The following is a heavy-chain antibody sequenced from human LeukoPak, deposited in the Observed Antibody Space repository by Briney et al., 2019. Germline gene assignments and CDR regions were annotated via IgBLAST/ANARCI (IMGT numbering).Heavy chain of an antibody. J-gene: IGHJ4*02. CDR2: IYHSGIT. CDR3: ATLVSTRYYFDY. D-gene: IGHD5/OR15-5a*01. CDR1: DYSISSGYGYY. V-gene: IGHV4-38-2*02. Sequence: PSETLSLTCTVSDYSISSGYGYYWGWIRQPPGKGLEWIGNIYHSGITYYNHFNSSLKSRVTISIDTSKNQFSLRLTSVTAADTAVYFCATLVSTRYYFDYWGQGTLVTASS.